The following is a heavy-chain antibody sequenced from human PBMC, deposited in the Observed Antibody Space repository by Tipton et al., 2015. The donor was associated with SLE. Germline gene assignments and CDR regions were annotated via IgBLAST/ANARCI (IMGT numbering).Heavy chain of an antibody. CDR2: IKQDGSEK. CDR1: GFTFSSYW. Sequence: SLRLSCAASGFTFSSYWMSWVRQAPGKGLEWVANIKQDGSEKYYVDSVKGRFTISRDNAKNSLYLQMNSLRAEDTAVYYCARDLLYYYGSGSYYLDVWGQGTTVTVSS. J-gene: IGHJ6*02. V-gene: IGHV3-7*01. D-gene: IGHD3-10*01. CDR3: ARDLLYYYGSGSYYLDV.